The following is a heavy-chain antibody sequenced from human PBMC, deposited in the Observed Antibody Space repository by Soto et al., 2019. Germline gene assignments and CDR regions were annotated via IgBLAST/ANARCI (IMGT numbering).Heavy chain of an antibody. J-gene: IGHJ4*02. V-gene: IGHV4-34*01. CDR1: GGCFSGYY. CDR3: ARGIAAAFDY. CDR2: INHSGST. D-gene: IGHD6-13*01. Sequence: SETLALTCAVYGGCFSGYYWSWIRQPPGKGLEWIGEINHSGSTNYNPSLKSRVTISVDTSKNQFSLKLSSVTAADTAVYYCARGIAAAFDYWGQGTLVTVSS.